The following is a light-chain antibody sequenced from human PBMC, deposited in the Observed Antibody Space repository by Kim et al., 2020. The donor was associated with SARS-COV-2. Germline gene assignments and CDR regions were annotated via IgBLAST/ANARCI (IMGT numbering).Light chain of an antibody. CDR3: QTWDGGTAVV. V-gene: IGLV3-1*01. J-gene: IGLJ3*02. CDR1: GLGDRY. CDR2: QDF. Sequence: VSPGQTAIITCSGDGLGDRYAFWFQQKPGHPPVLVIYQDFKRTSGIPERFSGSNSGNTATLTISGTQAMDEAEYYCQTWDGGTAVVFGGGTQLTVL.